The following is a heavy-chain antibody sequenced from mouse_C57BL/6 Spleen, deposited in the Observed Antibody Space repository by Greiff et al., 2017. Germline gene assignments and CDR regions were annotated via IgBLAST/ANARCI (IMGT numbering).Heavy chain of an antibody. D-gene: IGHD2-3*01. CDR2: IYPGGGYT. J-gene: IGHJ2*01. CDR1: GYTFTNYW. V-gene: IGHV1-63*01. CDR3: ARRRFDGYYDY. Sequence: VQLVESGAELVRPGTSVKMSCKASGYTFTNYWIGWAKQRPGHGLEWIGDIYPGGGYTNYNEKFKGKATLTADKSSSTAYMQFSSLTSEDSAIYYCARRRFDGYYDYWGQGTTLTVSS.